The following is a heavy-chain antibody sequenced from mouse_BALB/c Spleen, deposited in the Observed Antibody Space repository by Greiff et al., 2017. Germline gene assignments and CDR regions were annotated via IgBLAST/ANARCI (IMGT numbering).Heavy chain of an antibody. D-gene: IGHD2-2*01. CDR3: TRGGNDEEYYAMDY. J-gene: IGHJ4*01. CDR2: INPSNGGT. CDR1: GYTFTSYY. V-gene: IGHV1S81*02. Sequence: QVQLQQSGAELVKPGASVKLSCKASGYTFTSYYMYWVKQRPGQGLEWIGEINPSNGGTNFNEKFKSKATLTVDKSSSTAYMQLSSLTSEDSAVYYCTRGGNDEEYYAMDYWGQGTSVTVSA.